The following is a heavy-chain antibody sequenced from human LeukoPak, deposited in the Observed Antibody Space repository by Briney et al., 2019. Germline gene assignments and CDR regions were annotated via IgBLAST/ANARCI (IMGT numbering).Heavy chain of an antibody. D-gene: IGHD3-22*01. CDR3: ARDGGSGSPFDY. V-gene: IGHV1-8*02. CDR1: GYTFTSYG. CDR2: MNPNSGNT. J-gene: IGHJ4*02. Sequence: ASVKVSCKASGYTFTSYGISWVRQATGQGLEWMGWMNPNSGNTGYAQKFQGRVTMTRNTSISTAYMELSSLRSEDTAVYYCARDGGSGSPFDYWGQGTLVTVSS.